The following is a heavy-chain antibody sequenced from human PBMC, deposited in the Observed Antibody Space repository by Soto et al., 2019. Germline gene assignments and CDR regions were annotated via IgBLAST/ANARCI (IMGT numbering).Heavy chain of an antibody. CDR1: GGSFCGYY. D-gene: IGHD3-9*01. J-gene: IGHJ4*02. CDR3: ARVSSRYFDWLITFNKHFDY. Sequence: SETPSLTCAVCGGSFCGYYWSWIRQQPGKGLEWIGEINHSGSTNYNPSLKSRVTISVDTSKNQFSLKLSSVTAADTAVYYCARVSSRYFDWLITFNKHFDYWGQGTLVTVSS. CDR2: INHSGST. V-gene: IGHV4-34*01.